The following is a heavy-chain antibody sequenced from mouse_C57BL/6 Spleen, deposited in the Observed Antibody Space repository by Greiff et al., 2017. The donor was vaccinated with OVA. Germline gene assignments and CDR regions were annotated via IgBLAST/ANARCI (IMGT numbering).Heavy chain of an antibody. Sequence: EVQLQQSGPVLVKPGASVKMSCKASGYTFTDYYMNWVKQSHGKSLEWIGVINPYNGGTSYNQKFKGKATLTVDKSSSTAYMELNSLTSEDSAVYYCARWRDGSSYFDYWGQGTTLTVSS. CDR1: GYTFTDYY. J-gene: IGHJ2*01. CDR3: ARWRDGSSYFDY. V-gene: IGHV1-19*01. D-gene: IGHD1-1*01. CDR2: INPYNGGT.